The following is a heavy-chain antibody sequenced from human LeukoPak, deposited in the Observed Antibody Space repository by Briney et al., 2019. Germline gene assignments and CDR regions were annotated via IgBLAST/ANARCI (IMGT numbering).Heavy chain of an antibody. J-gene: IGHJ4*02. D-gene: IGHD6-19*01. V-gene: IGHV4-59*12. Sequence: SETLSLTCTVSGGSISNYYWSWMRQPPGKGLEWVGYIYNSVTTNYNPSLKSRVTISVDTSKNQFSLKLSSVTAADTAVYYCARLAVAGTEEEGDYWGQGTLVTVSS. CDR2: IYNSVTT. CDR3: ARLAVAGTEEEGDY. CDR1: GGSISNYY.